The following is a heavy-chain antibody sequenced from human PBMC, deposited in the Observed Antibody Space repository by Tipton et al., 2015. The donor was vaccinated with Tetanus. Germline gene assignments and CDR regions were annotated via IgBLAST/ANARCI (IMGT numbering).Heavy chain of an antibody. D-gene: IGHD5-24*01. CDR3: AREAVRWLQPTGIFDI. Sequence: RSLRLSCAASGFTFSSYGMHWVRQAPGKGLEWVAVISYDGSSKYYADSVKGRFTISRDNSKNTVYLQVNSLRVEDTAVYYCAREAVRWLQPTGIFDIWGQGTVITVSS. V-gene: IGHV3-30*03. CDR2: ISYDGSSK. CDR1: GFTFSSYG. J-gene: IGHJ3*02.